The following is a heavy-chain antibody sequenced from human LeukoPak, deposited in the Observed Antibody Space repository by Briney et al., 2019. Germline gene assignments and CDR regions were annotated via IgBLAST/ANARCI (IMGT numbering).Heavy chain of an antibody. CDR2: ISGSGGST. D-gene: IGHD3-3*01. J-gene: IGHJ4*02. CDR1: GFTFSSYA. Sequence: GGSLRLSCAASGFTFSSYAMSWVRQAPGKGLEWVSAISGSGGSTYYADSVKGRFTISRDNSKNTLYLQMNSLRAEDTAVYYCTEDGGPYYFDYWGQGTLVTVSS. V-gene: IGHV3-23*01. CDR3: TEDGGPYYFDY.